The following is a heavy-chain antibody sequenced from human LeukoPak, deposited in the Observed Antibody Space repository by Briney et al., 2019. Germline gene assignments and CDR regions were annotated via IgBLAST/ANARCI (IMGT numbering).Heavy chain of an antibody. D-gene: IGHD3-10*01. V-gene: IGHV3-53*01. Sequence: GGSLRLSCAASGFTVSSNYMSWVRQAPGKGLESVSVIYSGGSTYYEASVRGRFTISRNNYKNTLYLQMNSLRVEDTAVYYCARVGGHWGQGTLVTVSS. J-gene: IGHJ4*02. CDR1: GFTVSSNY. CDR2: IYSGGST. CDR3: ARVGGH.